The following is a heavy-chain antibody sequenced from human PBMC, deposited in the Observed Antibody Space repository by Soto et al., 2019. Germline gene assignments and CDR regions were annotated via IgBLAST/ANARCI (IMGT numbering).Heavy chain of an antibody. V-gene: IGHV4-34*01. CDR2: INHSGST. D-gene: IGHD3-9*01. Sequence: PSETLSLTCAVYGGSFSGYYWSWIRQPPGKGLEWIGEINHSGSTNYNPSLKSRVTISVDTSKNQFSLKLSSVTAADTAVYYCARGNKYYDILTGRTRYYYYGMDVWGQGTTVTVSS. CDR1: GGSFSGYY. J-gene: IGHJ6*02. CDR3: ARGNKYYDILTGRTRYYYYGMDV.